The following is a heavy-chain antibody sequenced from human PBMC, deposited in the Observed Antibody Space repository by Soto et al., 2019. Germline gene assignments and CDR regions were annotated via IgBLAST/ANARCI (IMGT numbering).Heavy chain of an antibody. CDR2: IRQDGTET. J-gene: IGHJ4*02. D-gene: IGHD1-26*01. CDR3: VGGAGWELDY. V-gene: IGHV3-7*01. CDR1: GFTFSTYW. Sequence: EAQLVESGGGLVQPGGSLRLSCAASGFTFSTYWMNWFRQAPGMGLEWLAIIRQDGTETHYVDSVKGRFTISRDNTKNSLFLQRNTLSADDTAVYFCVGGAGWELDYWGQGTLVTVSS.